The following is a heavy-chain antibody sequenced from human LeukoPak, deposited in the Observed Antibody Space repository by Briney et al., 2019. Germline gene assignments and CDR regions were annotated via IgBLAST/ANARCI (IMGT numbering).Heavy chain of an antibody. CDR3: ARDAPGIAAAGVY. D-gene: IGHD6-13*01. V-gene: IGHV4-30-2*01. Sequence: SQTLSLTCTVSGGSVSSGDYYWSWIRQPPGKGLEWIGSVYHSGETYYNPSLNSRVTISVDRSKNQFSLKLNSVTAADTAVYFCARDAPGIAAAGVYWGQGTLVTVSS. CDR1: GGSVSSGDYY. CDR2: VYHSGET. J-gene: IGHJ4*02.